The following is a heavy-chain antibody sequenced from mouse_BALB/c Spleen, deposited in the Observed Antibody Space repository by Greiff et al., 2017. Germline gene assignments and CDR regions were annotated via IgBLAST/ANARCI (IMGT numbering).Heavy chain of an antibody. D-gene: IGHD1-1*01. Sequence: QVQLQQPGAELVRPGASVKLSCKASGYTFTSYWINWVKQRPGQGLEWIGNIYPSDSYTNYNQKFKDKATLTVDKSSSTAYMQLSSPTSEDSAVYYCTRHGSSFHYFDYWGQGTTLTVSS. J-gene: IGHJ2*01. V-gene: IGHV1-69*02. CDR3: TRHGSSFHYFDY. CDR2: IYPSDSYT. CDR1: GYTFTSYW.